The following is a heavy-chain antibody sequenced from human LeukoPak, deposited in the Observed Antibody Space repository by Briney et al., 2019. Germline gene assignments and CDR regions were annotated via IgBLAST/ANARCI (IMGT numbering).Heavy chain of an antibody. CDR1: GGSISGGGYS. CDR2: IFHSGTS. V-gene: IGHV4-30-2*01. J-gene: IGHJ6*04. CDR3: ARVATSSRYYGMDV. D-gene: IGHD5-12*01. Sequence: SETLSLTCAVSGGSISGGGYSWSWIRQPPGQGLEWIGYIFHSGTSYFYPSLKSRATISVDRSKNQFSLKLTSVTAADTAVYFCARVATSSRYYGMDVWGKGTTVTVSS.